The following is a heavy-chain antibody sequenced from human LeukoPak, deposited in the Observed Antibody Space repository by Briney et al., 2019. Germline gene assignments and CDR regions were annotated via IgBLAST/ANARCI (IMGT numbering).Heavy chain of an antibody. Sequence: SETLSLTCTVSGGCRRTSNYYWGWIRQPPGRGREWIGYIFYSVSRYYSPAVKRRVPLSLATSRNQLPLKLNSVTAADTAVYSCAKSNGSGLVDSWGPGTMVTVSS. D-gene: IGHD3-10*01. CDR1: GGCRRTSNYY. CDR2: IFYSVSR. CDR3: AKSNGSGLVDS. J-gene: IGHJ3*01. V-gene: IGHV4-39*06.